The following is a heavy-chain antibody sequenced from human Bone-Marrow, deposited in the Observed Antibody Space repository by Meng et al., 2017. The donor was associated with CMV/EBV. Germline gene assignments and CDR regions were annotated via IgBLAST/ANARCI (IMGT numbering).Heavy chain of an antibody. CDR2: INHSGST. J-gene: IGHJ6*02. D-gene: IGHD4-11*01. CDR1: GGSFSGYY. CDR3: ARRRSTATGYTELEAPYGMDV. V-gene: IGHV4-34*01. Sequence: SQTLSLTCAVYGGSFSGYYWSWIRQPPGKGLEWIGEINHSGSTNYNPSLKSRVTISVDTSKNQFSLKLSSVTAADTAVYYCARRRSTATGYTELEAPYGMDVWGQGTTVTVSS.